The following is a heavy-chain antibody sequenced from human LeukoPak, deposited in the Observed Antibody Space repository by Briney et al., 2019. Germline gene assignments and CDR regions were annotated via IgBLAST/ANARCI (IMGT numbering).Heavy chain of an antibody. J-gene: IGHJ6*03. CDR2: IYYSGSA. D-gene: IGHD3-10*01. V-gene: IGHV4-59*01. Sequence: SETLSLTCTVPGGSISSYYRSWIRQPTGKGLEWIGYIYYSGSASYNPALKSRVTISVDTSKNQFSLKLSSVTPADTAVYYCARVPGGYYYYMDVWGKGTTVTVSS. CDR3: ARVPGGYYYYMDV. CDR1: GGSISSYY.